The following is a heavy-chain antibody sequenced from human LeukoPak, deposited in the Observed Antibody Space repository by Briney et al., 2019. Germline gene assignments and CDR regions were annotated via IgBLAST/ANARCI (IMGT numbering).Heavy chain of an antibody. CDR2: IYYSGST. Sequence: SETLSLTCTVSGGSISSYYWSWIRQPPGKGLEWIGYIYYSGSTNYNPPLKSRATISVDTSKNQFSLKLSSVTAADTAVYYCVATLEAFDIWGQGTMVTVSS. J-gene: IGHJ3*02. CDR1: GGSISSYY. V-gene: IGHV4-59*12. CDR3: VATLEAFDI.